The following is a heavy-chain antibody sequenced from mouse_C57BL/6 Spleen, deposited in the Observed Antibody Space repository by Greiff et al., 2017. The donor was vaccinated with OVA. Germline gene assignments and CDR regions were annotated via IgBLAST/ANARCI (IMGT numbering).Heavy chain of an antibody. CDR2: IRLKSDNYAT. CDR3: TVYYGGQRFAY. CDR1: GFTFSNYW. V-gene: IGHV6-3*01. D-gene: IGHD1-1*02. Sequence: EVKVEESGGGLVQPGGSMKLSCVASGFTFSNYWMNWVRQSPEKGLEWVAQIRLKSDNYATHYTESVKGRFTISRDDSKSSVYLQMKNLRAEDSGIYYYTVYYGGQRFAYWGQGTLVTVSA. J-gene: IGHJ3*01.